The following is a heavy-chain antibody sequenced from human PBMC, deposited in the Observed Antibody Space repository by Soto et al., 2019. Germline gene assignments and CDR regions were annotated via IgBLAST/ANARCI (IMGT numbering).Heavy chain of an antibody. Sequence: GESLKISCKCSGYSFTSYWIGWVRQMPGKGMEWRGIIYPGDSDTRYSPSFQAQVTISADKSISTAYLQWSSLKASVSAMYFCALSPDYYYGMDVWGQGTTVTVSS. CDR2: IYPGDSDT. J-gene: IGHJ6*02. CDR3: ALSPDYYYGMDV. CDR1: GYSFTSYW. D-gene: IGHD3-16*02. V-gene: IGHV5-51*01.